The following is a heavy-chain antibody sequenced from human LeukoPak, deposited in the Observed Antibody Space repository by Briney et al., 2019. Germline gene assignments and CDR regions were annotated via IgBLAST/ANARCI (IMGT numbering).Heavy chain of an antibody. J-gene: IGHJ4*02. CDR2: IYYSGST. CDR1: GGSISSYY. V-gene: IGHV4-59*01. CDR3: ARDRGATRRYYFDY. D-gene: IGHD1-26*01. Sequence: SETLSLTCTVSGGSISSYYWSWIRQPPGKGLEWIGYIYYSGSTNYNPSLKSRVTISVDTSENQFSLKLTSVTAADTAVYYCARDRGATRRYYFDYWGQGTLVTVSS.